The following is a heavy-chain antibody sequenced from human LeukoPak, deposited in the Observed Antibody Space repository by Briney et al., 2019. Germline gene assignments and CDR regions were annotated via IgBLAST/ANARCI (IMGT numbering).Heavy chain of an antibody. V-gene: IGHV4-34*01. CDR2: INHSGST. D-gene: IGHD3-9*01. CDR3: ASILTTGDY. J-gene: IGHJ4*02. Sequence: SETLSLTCAVYGGSFSGYYWNWIRQPPGRGLEWIGEINHSGSTNYNPSLKSRVTISIDTSKNQFSLKLSSVTSADTVVYYCASILTTGDYWGQGTLVTVSS. CDR1: GGSFSGYY.